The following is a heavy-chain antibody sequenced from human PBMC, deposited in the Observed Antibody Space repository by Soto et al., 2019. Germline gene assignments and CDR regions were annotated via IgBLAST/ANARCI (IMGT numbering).Heavy chain of an antibody. J-gene: IGHJ6*02. CDR1: GFTFSDYD. V-gene: IGHV3-21*01. CDR3: ARDLSGGNYYYRGLDV. Sequence: EVQLVESGGGLVKPGGSLRLSCAASGFTFSDYDMTWVRQAPGKGLEWVSAITSNSIYKYSADSLKGRFTISRDNAKNTLILQSNSLRAEDTAVYYCARDLSGGNYYYRGLDVWGQGTTVTVSS. D-gene: IGHD3-16*01. CDR2: ITSNSIYK.